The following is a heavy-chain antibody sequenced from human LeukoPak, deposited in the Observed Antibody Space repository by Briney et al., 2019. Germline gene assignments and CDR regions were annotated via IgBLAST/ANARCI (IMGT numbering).Heavy chain of an antibody. J-gene: IGHJ4*02. CDR1: GFTFSSYG. D-gene: IGHD5-24*01. Sequence: HGRSLRLSCAASGFTFSSYGMHWVRQAPGKGLEWVAVISYDGSNKYYADSVKGRFTISRDNSKNTLYLQMNSLRAEDTAVYYCAKDTGPGWLQSAIPIDYWGQGTLVTVSS. V-gene: IGHV3-30*18. CDR3: AKDTGPGWLQSAIPIDY. CDR2: ISYDGSNK.